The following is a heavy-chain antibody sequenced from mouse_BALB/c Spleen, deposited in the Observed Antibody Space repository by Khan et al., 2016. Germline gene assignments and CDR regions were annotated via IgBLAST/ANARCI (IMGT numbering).Heavy chain of an antibody. CDR1: GYTFTNYG. CDR3: AEDCYGSNWFAY. V-gene: IGHV9-3*02. D-gene: IGHD1-1*01. CDR2: INTNTGEP. Sequence: QIQLVQSGPELKKPGESVKISCKASGYTFTNYGMNWVKQAPGKGLKWMGWINTNTGEPTYAEEFKGRFAFSLETSASTAYLQINNLKNEYTARYYCAEDCYGSNWFAYWGQGTLVTVTA. J-gene: IGHJ3*01.